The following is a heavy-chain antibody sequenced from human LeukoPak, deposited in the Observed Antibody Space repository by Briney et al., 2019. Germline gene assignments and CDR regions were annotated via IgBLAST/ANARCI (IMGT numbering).Heavy chain of an antibody. CDR2: IKQDGSEK. CDR3: TRELDGMDV. CDR1: GFTFSSYA. V-gene: IGHV3-7*04. D-gene: IGHD6-6*01. Sequence: PGGSLRLSCAASGFTFSSYAMSWVRQAPGKGLEWVANIKQDGSEKYYVDSVKGRFTISRDNAKNSLYLQMNSLRAEDTAVYYCTRELDGMDVWGQGTTVTVSS. J-gene: IGHJ6*02.